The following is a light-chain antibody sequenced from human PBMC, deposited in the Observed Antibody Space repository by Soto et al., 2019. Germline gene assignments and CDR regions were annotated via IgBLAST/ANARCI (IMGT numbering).Light chain of an antibody. J-gene: IGKJ1*01. CDR3: QQYNSYSEA. CDR2: DAS. Sequence: DIQLTQSPSLLSASIGDRFTITCRASHDISTFLAWYQQKPGKXPKXXIYDASSLESGVPSRFSGSGSGTELTITISSLQPDDCETYYCQQYNSYSEAFGQGTKVDIK. CDR1: HDISTF. V-gene: IGKV1-5*01.